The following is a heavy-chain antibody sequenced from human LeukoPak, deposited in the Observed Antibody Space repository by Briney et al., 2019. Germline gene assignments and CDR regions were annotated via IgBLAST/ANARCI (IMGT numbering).Heavy chain of an antibody. CDR3: AARRGYYHYMDV. Sequence: PGGSLRLSCAASGFTFSSDALAWVRQAPGKGLEWVSSISDSATNTYYADSVKGRFTISRDNSKNTLSLQMNSLTAEDTAVYYCAARRGYYHYMDVWGKGTTVTVSS. CDR1: GFTFSSDA. CDR2: ISDSATNT. J-gene: IGHJ6*03. D-gene: IGHD3-3*01. V-gene: IGHV3-23*01.